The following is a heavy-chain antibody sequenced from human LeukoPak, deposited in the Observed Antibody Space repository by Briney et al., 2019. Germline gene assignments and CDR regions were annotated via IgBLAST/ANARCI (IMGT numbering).Heavy chain of an antibody. V-gene: IGHV4-61*02. CDR2: IYTSGST. Sequence: PSQTLSLTCTVSGGSISSGSYYWSWIRQPAGKGLEWIGRIYTSGSTNYNPSLKSRVTISVGTSKNQFSLKLSSVTAADTAVYYCARDLRYCSGGSCYSRRFDPWGQGTLVTVSS. CDR1: GGSISSGSYY. J-gene: IGHJ5*02. CDR3: ARDLRYCSGGSCYSRRFDP. D-gene: IGHD2-15*01.